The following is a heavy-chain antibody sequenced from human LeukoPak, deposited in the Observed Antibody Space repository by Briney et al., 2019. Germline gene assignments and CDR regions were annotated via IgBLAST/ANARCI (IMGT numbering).Heavy chain of an antibody. D-gene: IGHD2/OR15-2a*01. CDR1: GNYR. V-gene: IGHV3-74*01. CDR3: VSFYETY. J-gene: IGHJ4*02. CDR2: INSDGSWT. Sequence: GGSLRLSCAASGNYRMHWVRQVPGKGLVWVSHINSDGSWTSYADSVKGRFTISKDNAKNTVYLQMNSLRAEDTAVYYCVSFYETYWGRGTLVAVSS.